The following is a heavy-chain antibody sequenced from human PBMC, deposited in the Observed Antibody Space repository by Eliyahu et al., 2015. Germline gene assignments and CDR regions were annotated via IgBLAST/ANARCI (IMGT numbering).Heavy chain of an antibody. CDR3: ARPNYFDASGYADY. J-gene: IGHJ4*02. D-gene: IGHD3-22*01. V-gene: IGHV5-51*01. CDR1: GYRFTNYW. Sequence: KGSGYRFTNYWIGWVRQMPGNGLEWMGFIYPADSDIRYSPSFQGQVTISTDKSINTAYLQWSSLEASDTAMYYCARPNYFDASGYADYWGQGTLVTVSS. CDR2: IYPADSDI.